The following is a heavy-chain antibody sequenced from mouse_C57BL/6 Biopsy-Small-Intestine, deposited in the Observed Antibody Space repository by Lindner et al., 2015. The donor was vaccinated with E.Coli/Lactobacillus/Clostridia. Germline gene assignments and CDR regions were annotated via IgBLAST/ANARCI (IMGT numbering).Heavy chain of an antibody. CDR3: ARNGYYGNWFVY. J-gene: IGHJ3*01. CDR1: GFTFSDYG. D-gene: IGHD2-3*01. CDR2: ISSGSSTI. Sequence: VQLQEVWGGLVKPGGSLKLSCAASGFTFSDYGMHWVRQAPEKGLEWVAYISSGSSTIYYADTVKGRFTISRDNAKNTLFLQMTSLRSEDTAMYYCARNGYYGNWFVYWGQGTLVTVSA. V-gene: IGHV5-17*01.